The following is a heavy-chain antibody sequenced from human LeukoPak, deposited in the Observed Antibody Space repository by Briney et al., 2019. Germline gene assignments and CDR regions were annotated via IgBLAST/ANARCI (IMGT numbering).Heavy chain of an antibody. D-gene: IGHD3-9*01. Sequence: SVTVSCKASGGTFSSYAISWVRQAPGQGLEWMGGIIPIFGTANHAQKFQGRVTITTDESTSTAYMELSSLRSEDTAVYYCASATDILGIFDYWGQGTLVTVSS. CDR2: IIPIFGTA. J-gene: IGHJ4*02. CDR3: ASATDILGIFDY. V-gene: IGHV1-69*05. CDR1: GGTFSSYA.